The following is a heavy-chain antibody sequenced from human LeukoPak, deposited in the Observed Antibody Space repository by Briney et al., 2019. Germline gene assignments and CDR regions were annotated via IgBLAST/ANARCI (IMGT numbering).Heavy chain of an antibody. J-gene: IGHJ3*02. D-gene: IGHD2-2*01. CDR2: ILPGDSDT. Sequence: GESLKISCKVSGHSFTDYWIGWVRQMPGKGLEWMGVILPGDSDTRYSPSFQGQVTISADKSIDTAYLQWSSLKASDTAIYYCASPTGRGCTSSSCYVDAFDIWGQGTMVTVSS. CDR3: ASPTGRGCTSSSCYVDAFDI. CDR1: GHSFTDYW. V-gene: IGHV5-51*01.